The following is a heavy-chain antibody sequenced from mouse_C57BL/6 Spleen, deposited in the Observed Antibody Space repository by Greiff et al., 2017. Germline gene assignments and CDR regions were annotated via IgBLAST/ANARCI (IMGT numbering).Heavy chain of an antibody. J-gene: IGHJ2*01. CDR2: INPYNGGT. D-gene: IGHD2-3*01. Sequence: VQLQQSGPVLVKPGASVKMSCKASGYTFTDYYMNWVKQSHGKSLEWIGVINPYNGGTSYNQKFKGKATLTVDKSSSTAYMELNSLTSEDSAVYYCARERIGAYDGYYLFFDYWGQGTTLTVSS. CDR1: GYTFTDYY. CDR3: ARERIGAYDGYYLFFDY. V-gene: IGHV1-19*01.